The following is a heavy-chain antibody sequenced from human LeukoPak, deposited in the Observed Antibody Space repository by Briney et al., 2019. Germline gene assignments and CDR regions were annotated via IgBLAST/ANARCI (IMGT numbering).Heavy chain of an antibody. CDR1: GGSISSSNW. D-gene: IGHD6-25*01. Sequence: SETLSLTCAVSGGSISSSNWWSWVRQPPGKGPEWIGEIYHSGSTNYNPSLKSRVTISVDKSKNQFSLKLSSVTAADTAVYYCARTDRGPDAFDIWGQGTMVTVSS. V-gene: IGHV4-4*02. J-gene: IGHJ3*02. CDR2: IYHSGST. CDR3: ARTDRGPDAFDI.